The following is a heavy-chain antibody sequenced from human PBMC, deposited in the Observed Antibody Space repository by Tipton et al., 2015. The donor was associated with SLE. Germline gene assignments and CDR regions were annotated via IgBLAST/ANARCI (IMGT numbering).Heavy chain of an antibody. CDR2: IYYSGST. D-gene: IGHD3-22*01. V-gene: IGHV4-59*08. CDR3: AGDQYDSSGYYYPPHFDC. CDR1: GGSISSYY. J-gene: IGHJ4*02. Sequence: LRLSCTVSGGSISSYYWSWIRQPPGKGLEWIGYIYYSGSTNYNPSLKSRVTISVDTSKNQFSLKLSSVTAADTAVYYCAGDQYDSSGYYYPPHFDCWGQGTLVTVSS.